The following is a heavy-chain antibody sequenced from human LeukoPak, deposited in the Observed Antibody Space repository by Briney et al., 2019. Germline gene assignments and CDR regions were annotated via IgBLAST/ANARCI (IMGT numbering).Heavy chain of an antibody. CDR1: GGSISSSNYY. CDR2: IYTSEST. V-gene: IGHV4-61*02. D-gene: IGHD3-22*01. Sequence: SETLSLTCSVSGGSISSSNYYWSWIRQPAGKGLEWIGRIYTSESTNYNPSLKSRVTISVDTSRNQFSLKLSSVTAADTAVYYCAKEDYYDSSGYPPWGQGTLVTVSS. J-gene: IGHJ5*02. CDR3: AKEDYYDSSGYPP.